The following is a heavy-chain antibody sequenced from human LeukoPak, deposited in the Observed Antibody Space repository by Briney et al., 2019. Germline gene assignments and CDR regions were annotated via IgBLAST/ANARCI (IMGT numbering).Heavy chain of an antibody. Sequence: SQTLSLTCTVSGGSISSGGYYWSWIRQPPGKGLEWIGGIYYTGTTYYSPSLNSRITISMDTSKNQFSLRLASVTAADTALYYCARRAVVPAAVSYFDNWGQGTLVTVSS. J-gene: IGHJ4*02. V-gene: IGHV4-39*01. CDR2: IYYTGTT. CDR1: GGSISSGGYY. CDR3: ARRAVVPAAVSYFDN. D-gene: IGHD2-2*01.